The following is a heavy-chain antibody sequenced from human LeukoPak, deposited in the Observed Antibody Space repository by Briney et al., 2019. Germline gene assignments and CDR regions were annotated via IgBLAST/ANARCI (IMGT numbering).Heavy chain of an antibody. D-gene: IGHD6-25*01. J-gene: IGHJ4*02. CDR1: GFTFNSHW. Sequence: GGSLRLSCAASGFTFNSHWMHWVRQGPGKGLVWVSRIGSDGSITSYADSVKGRFTISRDNSKNMVYLQMNSLRTEDTAVYYCAREGPYSSGTFRYWGQGTLVTVSS. V-gene: IGHV3-74*01. CDR3: AREGPYSSGTFRY. CDR2: IGSDGSIT.